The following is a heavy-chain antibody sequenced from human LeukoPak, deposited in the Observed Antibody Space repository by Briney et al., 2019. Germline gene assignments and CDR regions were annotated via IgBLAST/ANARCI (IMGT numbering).Heavy chain of an antibody. CDR1: GGSFSGYY. V-gene: IGHV4-34*01. CDR3: ASIPGIAAAGRPYYFDY. D-gene: IGHD6-13*01. CDR2: INHSGST. J-gene: IGHJ4*02. Sequence: PETLSLTCAVYGGSFSGYYWSWIRQPPGKGLEWIGEINHSGSTNYNPSLKSRVTISVDTSKNQFSLKLSSVTAADTAVYYCASIPGIAAAGRPYYFDYWGQGTLVTVPS.